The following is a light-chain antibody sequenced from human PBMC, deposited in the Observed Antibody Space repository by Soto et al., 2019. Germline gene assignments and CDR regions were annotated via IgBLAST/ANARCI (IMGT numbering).Light chain of an antibody. CDR3: QLSYRTPPT. J-gene: IGKJ3*01. CDR2: AAS. Sequence: DIKRTQLPSPLSASIGDRVTITCLASQSISSYLNWYQQKPGKAPKLLFYAASSLKRGGPAMFSCSVSGTYFTRTIPILHPEGFAAYSSQLSYRTPPTCRPGTKVDL. CDR1: QSISSY. V-gene: IGKV1-39*01.